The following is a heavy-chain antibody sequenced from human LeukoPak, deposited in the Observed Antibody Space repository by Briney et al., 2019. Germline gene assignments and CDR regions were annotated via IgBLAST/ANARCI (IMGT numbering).Heavy chain of an antibody. D-gene: IGHD6-13*01. V-gene: IGHV1-8*01. J-gene: IGHJ4*02. CDR3: ARGLENSWYTTGALAAY. CDR2: MNPNSGNT. CDR1: GYTFTNYD. Sequence: ASVKVSCKPSGYTFTNYDIIWVRQAPGQGLEWMGWMNPNSGNTVHEQKFQGRVAMTRNTSISTAHLEMTSLRSEDTAVYFCARGLENSWYTTGALAAYWGQGTLVTVSS.